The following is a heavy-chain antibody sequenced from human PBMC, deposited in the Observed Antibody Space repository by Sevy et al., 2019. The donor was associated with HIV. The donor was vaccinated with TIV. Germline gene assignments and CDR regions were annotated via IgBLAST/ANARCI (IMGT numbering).Heavy chain of an antibody. CDR2: IQYDGSNK. J-gene: IGHJ4*02. V-gene: IGHV3-30*02. D-gene: IGHD2-21*01. Sequence: GGSLRLSCAASGFSFSSYGMHWVRQAPGKGLEWMSYIQYDGSNKDYADSVKGRFTISRDNSKNTLYLQMNSRRVEDTAVFYCVKEGGGEGGDHRGQGTLVTVSS. CDR1: GFSFSSYG. CDR3: VKEGGGEGGDH.